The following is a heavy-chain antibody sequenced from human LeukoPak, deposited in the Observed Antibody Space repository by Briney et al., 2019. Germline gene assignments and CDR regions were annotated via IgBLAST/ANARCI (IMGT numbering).Heavy chain of an antibody. CDR1: GGTFSSYA. J-gene: IGHJ3*02. Sequence: GASVTVSCKASGGTFSSYAISWVRQAPGQGLEWMGGIIPIFGTANYAQKFQGRVTITADESTSTAYMELSSLRSEDTAVYYCARVWDRPHAFDIWGQGTMVTVSS. CDR3: ARVWDRPHAFDI. D-gene: IGHD1-26*01. V-gene: IGHV1-69*13. CDR2: IIPIFGTA.